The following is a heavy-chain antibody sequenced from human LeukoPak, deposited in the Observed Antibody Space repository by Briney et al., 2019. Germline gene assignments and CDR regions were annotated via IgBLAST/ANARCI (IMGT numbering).Heavy chain of an antibody. CDR1: GYTFTANY. V-gene: IGHV1-2*02. CDR2: INPNSGGT. Sequence: ASVKVSCKASGYTFTANYMHWVRQAPGQGLEWMGWINPNSGGTNYTQKFQGRVTMTRDTSISTAYMELSRLRSDDTAVYYCARGELGIVVVPAATRLDYWGQGTLATVSS. CDR3: ARGELGIVVVPAATRLDY. D-gene: IGHD2-2*03. J-gene: IGHJ4*02.